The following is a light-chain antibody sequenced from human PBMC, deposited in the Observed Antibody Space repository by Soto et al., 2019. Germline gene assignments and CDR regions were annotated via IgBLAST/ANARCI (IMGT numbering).Light chain of an antibody. CDR3: YSAADNNLV. V-gene: IGLV3-27*01. CDR2: KDS. CDR1: VLPKKY. J-gene: IGLJ3*02. Sequence: SYELTQPSSVSVSPGQTARITCSGDVLPKKYARWFQQKPGQAPVLVIYKDSERPSGIPERFSGSSSGTTVTLTISGAQVEDEADYSCYSAADNNLVFGGGTKLTVL.